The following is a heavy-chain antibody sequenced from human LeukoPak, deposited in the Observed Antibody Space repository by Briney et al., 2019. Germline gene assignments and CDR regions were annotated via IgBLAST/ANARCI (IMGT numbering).Heavy chain of an antibody. Sequence: GRSLRLSCTASRFTFSSYGMYWVRQAPGKGLEWVAVISYDGSNKYYADSVKGRFTISRDNSKNTLYLQMNSLRAEDTAVYYCARELGSNWFDPWGQGTLVTVSS. CDR3: ARELGSNWFDP. D-gene: IGHD6-25*01. J-gene: IGHJ5*02. V-gene: IGHV3-30*03. CDR2: ISYDGSNK. CDR1: RFTFSSYG.